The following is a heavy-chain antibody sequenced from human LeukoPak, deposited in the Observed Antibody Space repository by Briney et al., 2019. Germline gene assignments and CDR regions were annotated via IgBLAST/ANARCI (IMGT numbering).Heavy chain of an antibody. Sequence: GGSLRLSCTVYGFAFSGYAMSWVRQAPGKGLEWVSSIDPRGDVTYSAAFMKGLFIIFRENLKRILFLLMNRLRAEDTAVYYCAKVHSTASFPGSFPGRNYFDSWGQGALVTVSS. V-gene: IGHV3-23*01. CDR2: IDPRGDVT. J-gene: IGHJ4*02. CDR1: GFAFSGYA. CDR3: AKVHSTASFPGSFPGRNYFDS. D-gene: IGHD1-26*01.